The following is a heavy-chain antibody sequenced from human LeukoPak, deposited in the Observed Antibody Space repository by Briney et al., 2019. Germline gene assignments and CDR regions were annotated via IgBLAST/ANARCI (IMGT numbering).Heavy chain of an antibody. CDR2: ISSSSSYI. CDR1: GFTFSSYS. Sequence: GGSLRPSCAASGFTFSSYSMNWVRQAPGKGLEWVSSISSSSSYIYYADSVMGRFTISRDNAKNSLYLQMNSLRAEDTAVYYCARDLTVAAFDYWGQGTLVTVSS. V-gene: IGHV3-21*01. D-gene: IGHD6-13*01. CDR3: ARDLTVAAFDY. J-gene: IGHJ4*02.